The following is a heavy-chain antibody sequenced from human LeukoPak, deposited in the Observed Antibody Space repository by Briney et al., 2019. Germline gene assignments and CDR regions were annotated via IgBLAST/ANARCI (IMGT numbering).Heavy chain of an antibody. CDR2: IYSGGST. CDR1: GFTVSSNY. Sequence: GGSLRLSCVASGFTVSSNYMSWVRQAPGKGLEWVSVIYSGGSTYYADSVKGRFTISRDNSKNTLYLQMNSLRAEDTAVYYCARDRYYYDSSDYYPGYWGQGTLVTVSS. V-gene: IGHV3-66*01. D-gene: IGHD3-22*01. J-gene: IGHJ4*02. CDR3: ARDRYYYDSSDYYPGY.